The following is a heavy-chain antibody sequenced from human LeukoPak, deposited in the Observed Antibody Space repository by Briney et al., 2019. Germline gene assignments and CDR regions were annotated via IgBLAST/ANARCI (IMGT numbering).Heavy chain of an antibody. CDR3: ARPNWARRYFDY. Sequence: GESLKISFKGSGYIFTSYPIAWVRQMPGKGLEWMGVIYPYDSEIRYSPSFQGQVTISADKSISTAYLQWSSLKASDTAMYYCARPNWARRYFDYWGQGTLVTVSS. D-gene: IGHD7-27*01. CDR1: GYIFTSYP. CDR2: IYPYDSEI. V-gene: IGHV5-51*01. J-gene: IGHJ4*02.